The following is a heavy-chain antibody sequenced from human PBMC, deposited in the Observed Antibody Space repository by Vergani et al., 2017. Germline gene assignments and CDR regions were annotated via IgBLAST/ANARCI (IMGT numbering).Heavy chain of an antibody. CDR3: ASDTHSGQRADR. D-gene: IGHD6-19*01. V-gene: IGHV4-59*11. Sequence: QVQLQESGPGLVKSSETLSLICSVSFDSIRNLYCNWIRQPPGKGLEWIGSIHYSENTNYNPSLKTRVTISVETSKNQFSLTLTSVTAADTAVYYCASDTHSGQRADRWGQGILVTVTS. J-gene: IGHJ5*02. CDR2: IHYSENT. CDR1: FDSIRNLY.